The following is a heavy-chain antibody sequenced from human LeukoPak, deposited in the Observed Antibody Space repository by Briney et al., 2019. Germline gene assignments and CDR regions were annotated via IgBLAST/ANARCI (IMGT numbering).Heavy chain of an antibody. J-gene: IGHJ4*02. D-gene: IGHD4-23*01. CDR3: ARDRGTVVTHHIDY. CDR2: INPNSGGT. Sequence: ASVKVSCKASGFTFTGYYMHWVRQAPGQGLEWMVWINPNSGGTNYAQKFQGTVTSTRDTSISTAYMEPSRVRPDDTAVYYCARDRGTVVTHHIDYWGQGPLVTVSS. CDR1: GFTFTGYY. V-gene: IGHV1-2*01.